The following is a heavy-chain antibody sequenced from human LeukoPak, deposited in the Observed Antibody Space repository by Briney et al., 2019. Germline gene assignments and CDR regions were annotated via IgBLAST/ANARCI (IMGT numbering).Heavy chain of an antibody. CDR1: GGSVSSGTYY. V-gene: IGHV4-61*09. CDR2: ISTSGNT. J-gene: IGHJ4*02. D-gene: IGHD3-22*01. Sequence: PSGTLSLTCSVSGGSVSSGTYYWSWIRQSAGKGLEWIGHISTSGNTNYNPSVRSRVTISLDTSKNQFSLKLTSVTAADTALYYCARGGGYYFDTEDYWGQGTLVTVSS. CDR3: ARGGGYYFDTEDY.